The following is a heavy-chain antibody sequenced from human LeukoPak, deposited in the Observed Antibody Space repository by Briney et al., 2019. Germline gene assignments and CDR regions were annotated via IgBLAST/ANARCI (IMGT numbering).Heavy chain of an antibody. D-gene: IGHD6-19*01. CDR3: AREGSGWYDGGNWFDP. CDR2: IKQDGSEK. J-gene: IGHJ5*02. Sequence: GGSLRLSCAASGFTFSSYWMSWVRQAPGKGLEWVANIKQDGSEKYYVDSVKGRFTISRDNAKNSLYLQMNSLSAEDTAVYYCAREGSGWYDGGNWFDPWGQGTLVTVSS. CDR1: GFTFSSYW. V-gene: IGHV3-7*03.